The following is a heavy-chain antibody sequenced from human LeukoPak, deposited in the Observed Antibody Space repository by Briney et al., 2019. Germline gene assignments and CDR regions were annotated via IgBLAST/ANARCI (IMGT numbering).Heavy chain of an antibody. CDR3: ARLRGPTVASMYFDY. CDR2: ISPRSETS. J-gene: IGHJ4*02. D-gene: IGHD4-11*01. CDR1: GFTFSNHG. Sequence: PGGSLRLSCAGSGFTFSNHGMIWVRQAPGKGLDWLSYISPRSETSHHAVSVRGRFTISRDDAKSSLYLQMDGLKAEDSAVYFGARLRGPTVASMYFDYWGQGARVSVSS. V-gene: IGHV3-48*04.